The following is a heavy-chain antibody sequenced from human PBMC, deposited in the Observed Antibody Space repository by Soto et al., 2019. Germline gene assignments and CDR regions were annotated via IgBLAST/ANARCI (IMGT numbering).Heavy chain of an antibody. V-gene: IGHV5-51*01. CDR1: GYSFTSYW. Sequence: GEPLKISCKGSGYSFTSYWIGWVRQMPGKGLEWMGIIYPGDSDTRYSPSFQGQVTISADKSISTAYLQWSSLKASDTAMYYCARQPSIATLTDYYYYGMDVWGQGTTVTVSS. CDR3: ARQPSIATLTDYYYYGMDV. J-gene: IGHJ6*02. D-gene: IGHD6-6*01. CDR2: IYPGDSDT.